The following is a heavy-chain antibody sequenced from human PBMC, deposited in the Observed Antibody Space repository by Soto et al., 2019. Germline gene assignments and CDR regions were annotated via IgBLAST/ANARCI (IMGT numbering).Heavy chain of an antibody. CDR1: GGSVSSGSYY. Sequence: PSETLSLTCTVSGGSVSSGSYYWSWIRQPPGKGLEWIGYIYYSGSTNYNPSLKSRVTISVDTSKNQFSLKLSSVTAADTAVYYCARDPSHYCSGGSCPPPNAFDIWGQGTMVTVS. J-gene: IGHJ3*02. D-gene: IGHD2-15*01. CDR2: IYYSGST. CDR3: ARDPSHYCSGGSCPPPNAFDI. V-gene: IGHV4-61*01.